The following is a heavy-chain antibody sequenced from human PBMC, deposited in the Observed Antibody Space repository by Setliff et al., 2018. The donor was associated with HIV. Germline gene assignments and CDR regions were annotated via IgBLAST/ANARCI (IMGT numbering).Heavy chain of an antibody. J-gene: IGHJ6*03. CDR2: ISPANANT. V-gene: IGHV1-2*02. CDR1: GYTFSDYF. D-gene: IGHD3-3*01. CDR3: ARESGGVVIKGAYNYYMDV. Sequence: GASVKVSCKSSGYTFSDYFIHWVRQAPGQGLEWMGWISPANANTRISQKFRGSVTMTRDRSINTDYMEFTGLTSDDTAAYYCARESGGVVIKGAYNYYMDVWGKGTTVTVSS.